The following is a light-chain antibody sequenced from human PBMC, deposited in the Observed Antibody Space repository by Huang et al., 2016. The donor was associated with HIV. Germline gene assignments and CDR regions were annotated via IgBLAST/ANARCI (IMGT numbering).Light chain of an antibody. J-gene: IGKJ1*01. CDR2: GAS. V-gene: IGKV1-6*01. CDR1: QGITDY. Sequence: AIQMTQSPSSLSASVGARVTITCRASQGITDYLAWYQQKPGQAPKLLISGASTLRSGVPSRFSGSGSGTDFTLTISSLQPEDYATYYCLQDHNYPRTFGQGTKVEI. CDR3: LQDHNYPRT.